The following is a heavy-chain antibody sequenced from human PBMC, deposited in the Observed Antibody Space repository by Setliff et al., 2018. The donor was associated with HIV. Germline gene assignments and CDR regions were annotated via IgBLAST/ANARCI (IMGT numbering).Heavy chain of an antibody. CDR3: ARLLGTYFDP. Sequence: PSETLSLTCTVSGDSISSYYWSWIRQPPGKGLEWIGYIYYSGTTNYNPSLKSRVTISVDTSKNQFSLKLSSVTAADTAVYYCARLLGTYFDPWGQGTLVTVSS. CDR1: GDSISSYY. CDR2: IYYSGTT. V-gene: IGHV4-59*08. D-gene: IGHD3-16*01. J-gene: IGHJ5*02.